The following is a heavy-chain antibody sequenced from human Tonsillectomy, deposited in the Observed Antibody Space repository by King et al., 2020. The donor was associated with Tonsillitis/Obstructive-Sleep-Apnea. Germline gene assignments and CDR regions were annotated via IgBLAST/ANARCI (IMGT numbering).Heavy chain of an antibody. D-gene: IGHD5-18*01. V-gene: IGHV3-30*18. J-gene: IGHJ4*02. CDR1: GFTFSNYG. Sequence: VQLVQSGGGVVQPGRSLRLSCAASGFTFSNYGMHWVRQAPGKGLEWVAVISYDGSDKYYVDSVKGRFTISRDNSKNTLYLRMNSLRAEDTAVYHCAKEPEHHTALGPHYFDHWGQRTLVTVSS. CDR3: AKEPEHHTALGPHYFDH. CDR2: ISYDGSDK.